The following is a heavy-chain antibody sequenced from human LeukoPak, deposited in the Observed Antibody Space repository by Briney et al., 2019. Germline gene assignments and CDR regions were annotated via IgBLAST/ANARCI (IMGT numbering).Heavy chain of an antibody. CDR2: ISGSGSNT. V-gene: IGHV3-23*01. Sequence: PGGSLRLSCAASGFTFNSYAMNWVRQAPGKGLEWVSVISGSGSNTYYADSVKGRFTISRDNSKNSLYLQMNSLRAEDTAVYYCAGPLGYCSGGSCLYYMDVWGKGTTVTVSS. J-gene: IGHJ6*03. CDR1: GFTFNSYA. CDR3: AGPLGYCSGGSCLYYMDV. D-gene: IGHD2-15*01.